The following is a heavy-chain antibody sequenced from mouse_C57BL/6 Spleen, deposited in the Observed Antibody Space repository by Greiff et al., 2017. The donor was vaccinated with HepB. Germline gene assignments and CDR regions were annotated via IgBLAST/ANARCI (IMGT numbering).Heavy chain of an antibody. CDR1: GYAFSSSW. Sequence: VKLMESGPELVKPGASVKISCKASGYAFSSSWMNWVKQRPGKGLEWIGRIYPGDGDTNYNGKFKGKATLTADKSSSTAYMQLSSLTSEDSAVYFCARDSITTAYFDVWGTGTTVTVSS. D-gene: IGHD1-1*01. CDR3: ARDSITTAYFDV. J-gene: IGHJ1*03. V-gene: IGHV1-82*01. CDR2: IYPGDGDT.